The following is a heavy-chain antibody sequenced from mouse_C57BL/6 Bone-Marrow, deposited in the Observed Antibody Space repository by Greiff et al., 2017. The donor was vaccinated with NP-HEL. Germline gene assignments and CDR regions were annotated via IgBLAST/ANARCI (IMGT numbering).Heavy chain of an antibody. CDR1: GYTFTSYW. V-gene: IGHV1-50*01. Sequence: VQLQQPGAELVKPGASVKLSCKASGYTFTSYWMQWVKQRPGQGLEWIGEIDPSDSYTNYNQKFKGKATLPVDTSSSTAYMQLSSLTSEDSAVYDCARKEPSYSNYVWFAYWGQGTLVTVSA. J-gene: IGHJ3*01. CDR3: ARKEPSYSNYVWFAY. D-gene: IGHD2-5*01. CDR2: IDPSDSYT.